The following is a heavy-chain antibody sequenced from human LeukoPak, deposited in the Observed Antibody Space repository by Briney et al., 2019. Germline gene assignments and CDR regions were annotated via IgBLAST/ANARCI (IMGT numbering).Heavy chain of an antibody. CDR3: ARSGEMAAVPDY. CDR1: GYTFTSYY. V-gene: IGHV1-46*01. CDR2: INPSGGST. J-gene: IGHJ4*02. Sequence: ASVKVSCKASGYTFTSYYMHWVRQAPGQGLEWMGIINPSGGSTSYAQKFQGRVTMTRDTSTSTVYMKLSGLRSEDTAVYYCARSGEMAAVPDYWGQGTLVTVSS. D-gene: IGHD5-24*01.